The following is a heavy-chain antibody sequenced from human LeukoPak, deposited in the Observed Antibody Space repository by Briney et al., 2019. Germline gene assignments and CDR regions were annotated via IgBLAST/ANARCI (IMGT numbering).Heavy chain of an antibody. CDR3: ARGIYYGSRTWWFDP. CDR2: IIPIFGTA. J-gene: IGHJ5*02. CDR1: GGTFSSYA. V-gene: IGHV1-69*06. D-gene: IGHD3-10*01. Sequence: AASVKVSCKASGGTFSSYAISWVRQAPGQGLEWMGGIIPIFGTANYAQKFQGRVTITADKSTSTAHMELSSLRSEDTAVYYWARGIYYGSRTWWFDPWGQGTLVTVSS.